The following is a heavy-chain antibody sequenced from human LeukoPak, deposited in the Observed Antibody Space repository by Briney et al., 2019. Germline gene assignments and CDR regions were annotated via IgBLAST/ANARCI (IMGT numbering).Heavy chain of an antibody. D-gene: IGHD2-2*01. J-gene: IGHJ6*03. CDR1: GGSISNYY. Sequence: SETLSLTCTVSGGSISNYYWNWIRQPPGKGLEWIGYIHYTGSNNYNPSLKSRVTMSVNTSKNQFTMNLKPVTPDDTAVYYCAKLVPAGYYYYMDVWGKGTTVTISS. V-gene: IGHV4-59*01. CDR3: AKLVPAGYYYYMDV. CDR2: IHYTGSN.